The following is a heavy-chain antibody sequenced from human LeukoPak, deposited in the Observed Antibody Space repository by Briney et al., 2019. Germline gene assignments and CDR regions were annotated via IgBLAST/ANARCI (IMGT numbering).Heavy chain of an antibody. CDR2: ISTYNGNT. J-gene: IGHJ4*02. V-gene: IGHV1-18*01. D-gene: IGHD3-3*01. CDR1: GYTFTSYG. Sequence: GAPVKVSCKASGYTFTSYGISWVRQAPGQGLEWMGWISTYNGNTNYAQKLQGRVTMTTDTSTSTAYMELRSLRSDDTAVYYCARDRSDLWSGPQRHWGQGTLVTVSS. CDR3: ARDRSDLWSGPQRH.